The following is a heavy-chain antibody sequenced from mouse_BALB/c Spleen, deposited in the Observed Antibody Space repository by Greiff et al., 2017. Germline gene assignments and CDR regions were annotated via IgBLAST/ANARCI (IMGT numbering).Heavy chain of an antibody. CDR3: ASMITAFDY. V-gene: IGHV5-6-5*01. CDR2: ISSGGST. D-gene: IGHD2-4*01. CDR1: GFTFSSYA. Sequence: EVQRVESGGGLVKPGGSLKLSCAASGFTFSSYAMSWVRQTPEKRLEWVASISSGGSTYYPDSVKGRFTISRDNARNILYLQMSSLRSEDTAMYYCASMITAFDYWGQGTTLTVSS. J-gene: IGHJ2*01.